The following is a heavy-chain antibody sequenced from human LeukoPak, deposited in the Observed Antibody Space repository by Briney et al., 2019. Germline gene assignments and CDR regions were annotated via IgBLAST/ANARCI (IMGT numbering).Heavy chain of an antibody. Sequence: GGSLRLSCAASEFSFSDYYMSWIRQAPGKGLEWISYISSSGSTIYYADSVKGRFTISRDNAKNSLYLQMNSLRAEDTAIYYCARGGAPYFDWCFDYWGQGTLVTVPS. D-gene: IGHD3-9*01. CDR1: EFSFSDYY. V-gene: IGHV3-11*04. J-gene: IGHJ4*02. CDR3: ARGGAPYFDWCFDY. CDR2: ISSSGSTI.